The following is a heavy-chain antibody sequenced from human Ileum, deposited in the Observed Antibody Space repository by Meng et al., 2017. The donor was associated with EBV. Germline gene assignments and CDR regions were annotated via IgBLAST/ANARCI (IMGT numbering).Heavy chain of an antibody. V-gene: IGHV4-34*01. Sequence: QVHLQQWGGGLLTAWETPSPSGAVYGRAFRGSYWSWTRKPPGQAHERIRERKHRGSTNYRTSLNTRVTISVDTSNNHSSLRLAYVNAAGTTAYYCARGRGSGGCGSVYWGQGTLVTVSS. J-gene: IGHJ4*02. CDR3: ARGRGSGGCGSVY. CDR1: GRAFRGSY. D-gene: IGHD6-25*01. CDR2: RKHRGST.